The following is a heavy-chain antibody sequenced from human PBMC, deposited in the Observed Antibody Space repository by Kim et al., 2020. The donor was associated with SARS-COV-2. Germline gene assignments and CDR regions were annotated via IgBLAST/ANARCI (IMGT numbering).Heavy chain of an antibody. CDR1: GFTFDDYT. CDR2: ISWDGGST. Sequence: GGSLRLSCAASGFTFDDYTMHWVRQAPGKGLEWVSLISWDGGSTYYADSVKGRFTISRDNSKNSLYLQMNSLRTEDTALYYCAKGGSYYDFWSVRGVFNYYGMDVWGQGTTVTVSS. J-gene: IGHJ6*02. CDR3: AKGGSYYDFWSVRGVFNYYGMDV. D-gene: IGHD3-3*01. V-gene: IGHV3-43*01.